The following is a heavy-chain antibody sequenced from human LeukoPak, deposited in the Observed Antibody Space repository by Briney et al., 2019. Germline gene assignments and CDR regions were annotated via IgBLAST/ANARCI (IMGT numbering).Heavy chain of an antibody. CDR1: GFTFSSYW. D-gene: IGHD3-9*01. CDR3: ARDHGTGLYDILTGILY. CDR2: INSDGSST. V-gene: IGHV3-74*01. Sequence: PGGSLRLSCAASGFTFSSYWMHWVRQAPGKGLVWVSRINSDGSSTSYADSVKGRFTISRDNAKNTLYLQMNSLRAEDTAVYYCARDHGTGLYDILTGILYWGQGTLVTVSS. J-gene: IGHJ4*02.